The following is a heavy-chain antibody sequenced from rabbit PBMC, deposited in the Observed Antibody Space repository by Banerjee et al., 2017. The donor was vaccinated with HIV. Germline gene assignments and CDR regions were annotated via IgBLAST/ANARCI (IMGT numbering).Heavy chain of an antibody. Sequence: QSLEESGGGLVKPGASLTLTCTASGFSFSSSYYMCWVRRAPGKGPEWIACIYTGSSGSTYYASWAKGRFTISKTSSTTVTLQMTSLTAADTATYFCARSTGGGDIIKLWGPGTLVTVS. J-gene: IGHJ4*01. CDR2: IYTGSSGST. D-gene: IGHD7-1*01. CDR1: GFSFSSSYY. V-gene: IGHV1S40*01. CDR3: ARSTGGGDIIKL.